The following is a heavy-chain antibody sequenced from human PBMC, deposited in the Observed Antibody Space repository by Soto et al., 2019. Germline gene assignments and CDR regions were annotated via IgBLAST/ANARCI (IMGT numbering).Heavy chain of an antibody. J-gene: IGHJ4*02. V-gene: IGHV1-69*01. D-gene: IGHD5-12*01. CDR2: IIPLFTTT. CDR3: ATAPSGYDSNGYFDY. CDR1: GDTFNNYA. Sequence: QVQLVQSGAEVKKPGSSVKVSCKASGDTFNNYALSWVRQAPGQGLEWLGWIIPLFTTTNYPQKFQDRVTITADESTRTFYMELHSLTSQDTAVYFCATAPSGYDSNGYFDYWGQGTLVTVSS.